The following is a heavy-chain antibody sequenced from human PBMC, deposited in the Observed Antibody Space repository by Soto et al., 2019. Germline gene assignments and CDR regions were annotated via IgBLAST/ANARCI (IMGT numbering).Heavy chain of an antibody. D-gene: IGHD6-6*01. CDR2: ISAYNGNT. Sequence: ASVKVSCQASGYTFTSYGISWVRQAPGQGLEWMGWISAYNGNTNYAQKLQGRVTMTTDTSTSTAYMELRSLRSDDTAVYYCARRGQLEGENWFDPWGQGTLVTVSS. CDR1: GYTFTSYG. V-gene: IGHV1-18*04. J-gene: IGHJ5*02. CDR3: ARRGQLEGENWFDP.